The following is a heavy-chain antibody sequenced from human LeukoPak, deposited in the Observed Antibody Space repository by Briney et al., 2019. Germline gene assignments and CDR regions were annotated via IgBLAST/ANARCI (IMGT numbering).Heavy chain of an antibody. CDR1: GGSSSSSRYY. D-gene: IGHD2-2*01. J-gene: IGHJ5*02. CDR2: IYYSGST. V-gene: IGHV4-39*01. CDR3: ARHPYQLLWLSWFDP. Sequence: PSETLSLTCSVSGGSSSSSRYYWGWIRQPPGKGLEWIGSIYYSGSTYYNPSLKSRVTISVDTSKNQFSLKLSSVTAADTAVYYCARHPYQLLWLSWFDPWGQGTLVTVSS.